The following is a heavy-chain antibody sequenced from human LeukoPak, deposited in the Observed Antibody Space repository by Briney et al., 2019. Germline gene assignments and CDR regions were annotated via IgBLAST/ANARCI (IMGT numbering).Heavy chain of an antibody. CDR3: ARRATSYEYFDL. V-gene: IGHV5-51*01. CDR1: GYSFTTYW. Sequence: GESLKISCKGSGYSFTTYWIAWVRQMPGGGQDWMGIIYPGDSDIRYSPSFQGQVTISADRSISTAYLQWSSLKASDTAMYYCARRATSYEYFDLWGRGTLVTVSP. D-gene: IGHD2-15*01. CDR2: IYPGDSDI. J-gene: IGHJ2*01.